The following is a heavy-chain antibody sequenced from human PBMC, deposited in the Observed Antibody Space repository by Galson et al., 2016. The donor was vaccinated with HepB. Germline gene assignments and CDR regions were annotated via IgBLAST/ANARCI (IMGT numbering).Heavy chain of an antibody. CDR1: GGPISSSY. CDR2: IYYSGST. D-gene: IGHD2-2*01. Sequence: SETLSLTCTVSGGPISSSYWSWIRQPPGKGLEWIGYIYYSGSTTYNPSSKSRVTISVDTSKNQFPLTLSSVTVADTAVYYCARNLLGNCSSTRCQGAWFDPWGQGTLVTVSS. J-gene: IGHJ5*02. V-gene: IGHV4-59*12. CDR3: ARNLLGNCSSTRCQGAWFDP.